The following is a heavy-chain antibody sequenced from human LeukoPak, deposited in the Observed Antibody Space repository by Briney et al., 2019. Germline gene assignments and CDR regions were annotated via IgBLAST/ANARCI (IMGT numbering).Heavy chain of an antibody. Sequence: GASLRLSCAASGFTFSSYAMSWVRQAPGKGLEWVSAISGSRGSTYYADSVKGRFTISRDNSKNTLYLQMNSLRAEDTAVYYCAKPLERVTGTHSIYYYYYGMDVWGQGTTVTVSS. V-gene: IGHV3-23*01. J-gene: IGHJ6*02. CDR2: ISGSRGST. D-gene: IGHD1-20*01. CDR1: GFTFSSYA. CDR3: AKPLERVTGTHSIYYYYYGMDV.